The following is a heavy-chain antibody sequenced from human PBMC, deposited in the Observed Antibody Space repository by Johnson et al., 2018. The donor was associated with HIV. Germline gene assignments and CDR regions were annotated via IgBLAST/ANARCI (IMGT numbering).Heavy chain of an antibody. D-gene: IGHD3-10*01. CDR1: GFTFDDYG. V-gene: IGHV3-66*02. CDR2: IYSGGST. J-gene: IGHJ3*02. Sequence: VQLVESGGGVVRPGGSLRLSCAASGFTFDDYGLNWVRQAPGKGLEWVSIIYSGGSTYYADSVKGRFTISRDNSKNTLYLQMKSLRPEDTAVYYWSMLFLHAFDIWGQGTMGTVSS. CDR3: SMLFLHAFDI.